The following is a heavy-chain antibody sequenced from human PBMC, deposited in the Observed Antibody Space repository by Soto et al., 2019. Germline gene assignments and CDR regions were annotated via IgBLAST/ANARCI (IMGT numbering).Heavy chain of an antibody. CDR1: GASFSGYY. CDR2: INHSGST. CDR3: ARGRYSSSLGYMDV. V-gene: IGHV4-34*01. D-gene: IGHD6-13*01. J-gene: IGHJ6*03. Sequence: PATLSLTRAIYGASFSGYYWSWIRQPPEKGLEWIGEINHSGSTNYNPSLKSRVTISVDTSKNEFSLKLSSVTAADTAVYYCARGRYSSSLGYMDVWGKGTTVTVSS.